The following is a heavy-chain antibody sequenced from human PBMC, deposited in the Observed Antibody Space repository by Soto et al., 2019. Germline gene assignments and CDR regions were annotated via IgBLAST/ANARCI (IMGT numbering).Heavy chain of an antibody. CDR1: AGSISTINYY. Sequence: QVQLQESGPGLVRPSQTLSLTCTVSAGSISTINYYWSWIRQHPEKGLEWIGYISYSGSTFYHSSLEXRXTXPXXTSKKQFSLTLTSVTAADTAVYYCARSAQWDGFDPWGQGTMVTVSS. D-gene: IGHD2-8*01. V-gene: IGHV4-31*03. CDR2: ISYSGST. J-gene: IGHJ3*01. CDR3: ARSAQWDGFDP.